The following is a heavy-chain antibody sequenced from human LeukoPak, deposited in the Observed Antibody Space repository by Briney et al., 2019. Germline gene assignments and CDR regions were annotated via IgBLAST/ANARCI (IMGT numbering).Heavy chain of an antibody. CDR3: ARAGGVTTAPPDRDI. CDR1: GGSIRNYY. D-gene: IGHD4-17*01. CDR2: IHYSGNT. V-gene: IGHV4-59*01. Sequence: PSETLSLTCSVSGGSIRNYYLSWIRQPPGKGLEWVGHIHYSGNTDYNPSLKSRVTISLDVSKNQFFLRLSSVTAADTAVYYCARAGGVTTAPPDRDIWGRGTLVTVSA. J-gene: IGHJ2*01.